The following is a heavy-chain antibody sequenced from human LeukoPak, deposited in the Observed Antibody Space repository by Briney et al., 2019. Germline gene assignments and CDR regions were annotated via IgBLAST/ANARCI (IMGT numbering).Heavy chain of an antibody. CDR2: ISSSSTI. CDR3: ARSRFGDFDY. J-gene: IGHJ4*02. V-gene: IGHV3-48*02. CDR1: GFTFSSYA. D-gene: IGHD3-10*01. Sequence: PGRSLRLSCAASGFTFSSYAMHWVRQAPGKGLEWVSYISSSSTIYYADSVKGRFTISRDNAKNSLYLQMNSLRDEDTAVYYCARSRFGDFDYWGQGTLVTVSS.